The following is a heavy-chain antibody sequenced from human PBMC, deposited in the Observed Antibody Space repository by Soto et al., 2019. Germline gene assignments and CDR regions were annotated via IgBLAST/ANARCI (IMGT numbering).Heavy chain of an antibody. V-gene: IGHV1-3*01. Sequence: GASVKVSCKASGYTFTSYAMHWVRQAPGQRLEWMGWINAGNGNTKYSQKFQGRVTITRDTSASTAYMELSSLRSEDTAVYYCARGLRMDTAMWSCWFDIWGQGTLVTVSS. CDR3: ARGLRMDTAMWSCWFDI. D-gene: IGHD5-18*01. CDR1: GYTFTSYA. CDR2: INAGNGNT. J-gene: IGHJ5*02.